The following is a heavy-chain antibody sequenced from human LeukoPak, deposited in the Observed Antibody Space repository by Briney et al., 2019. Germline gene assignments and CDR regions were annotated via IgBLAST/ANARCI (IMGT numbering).Heavy chain of an antibody. V-gene: IGHV4-4*07. J-gene: IGHJ4*02. Sequence: SETLSLTCTVSGGSISSYSWTWIRQSAGKGLEWIGRTYPSGSTDYNPSLYSRVTMSVDTSKKQFSLKLSSVTAADTAVYYCASAFNSGSLGYWGQGTLVTVSS. CDR3: ASAFNSGSLGY. CDR2: TYPSGST. D-gene: IGHD1-26*01. CDR1: GGSISSYS.